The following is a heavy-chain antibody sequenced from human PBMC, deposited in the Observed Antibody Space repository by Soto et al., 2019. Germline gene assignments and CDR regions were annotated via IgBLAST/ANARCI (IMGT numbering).Heavy chain of an antibody. D-gene: IGHD6-13*01. Sequence: GGSLRLSCAASGFTFSSYGMHWVRQAPGKGLEWVAVIWYDGSNKYYADSVKGRFTISRDNSKNTLYLQMNSLRAEDTAVYYCAREGSWYAVRDRYYFDYWGQGTLVTVSS. CDR2: IWYDGSNK. CDR1: GFTFSSYG. J-gene: IGHJ4*02. CDR3: AREGSWYAVRDRYYFDY. V-gene: IGHV3-33*01.